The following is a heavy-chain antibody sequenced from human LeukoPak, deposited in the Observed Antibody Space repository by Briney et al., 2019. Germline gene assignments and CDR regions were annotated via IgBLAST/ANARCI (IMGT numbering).Heavy chain of an antibody. J-gene: IGHJ4*02. Sequence: VKVSXKASGGTFTSYAISWVRQGPGQGLEWMGRIIPIFGTANYAQKFQGRVTMTRDTSISTVYMELNRLRSDDTAVYYCARELPFDYWGQGTLVTVSS. CDR3: ARELPFDY. CDR2: IIPIFGTA. CDR1: GGTFTSYA. D-gene: IGHD3-10*01. V-gene: IGHV1-69*05.